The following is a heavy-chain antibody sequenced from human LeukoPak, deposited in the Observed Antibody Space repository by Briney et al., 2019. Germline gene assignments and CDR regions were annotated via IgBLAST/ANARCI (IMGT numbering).Heavy chain of an antibody. V-gene: IGHV4-30-2*01. D-gene: IGHD4-17*01. CDR2: IYHSGST. J-gene: IGHJ4*02. CDR1: GGSISSGGYS. Sequence: SETLSLTCAVSGGSISSGGYSWSWIRQPPGKGLEWIGYIYHSGSTYYNPSLKSRVTISVDRSKNQFSLKLSSVTAADTAVYYCARAASGLRFDYWGQGTLVTVSS. CDR3: ARAASGLRFDY.